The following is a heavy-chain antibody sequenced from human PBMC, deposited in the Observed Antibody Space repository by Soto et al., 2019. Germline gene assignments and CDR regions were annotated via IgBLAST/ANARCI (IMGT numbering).Heavy chain of an antibody. CDR1: SGGDY. CDR3: ARGRIAPPPGHY. CDR2: IYYSGST. J-gene: IGHJ4*02. D-gene: IGHD6-13*01. Sequence: SGGDYRSRIRQTPGKGLEWIGYIYYSGSTYYNPSLKSRVTISVDTSKNQFSLKLSSVTAADSAVYYCARGRIAPPPGHYWCQGTLVTVS. V-gene: IGHV4-30-4*08.